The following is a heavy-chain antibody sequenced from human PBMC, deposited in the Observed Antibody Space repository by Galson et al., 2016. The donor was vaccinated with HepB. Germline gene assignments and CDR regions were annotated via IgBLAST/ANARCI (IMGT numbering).Heavy chain of an antibody. CDR2: FYYSGST. D-gene: IGHD4-11*01. V-gene: IGHV4-39*01. Sequence: SETLSLTCTVSDDSISSSSYYWGWIRQPPGKGLEWIGSFYYSGSTFYNPPLQSRVTLSVDTSKKQFSLKLNSVTAADTAVYYCARHGPVTTHFYWGQGTLVTVSS. J-gene: IGHJ4*02. CDR1: DDSISSSSYY. CDR3: ARHGPVTTHFY.